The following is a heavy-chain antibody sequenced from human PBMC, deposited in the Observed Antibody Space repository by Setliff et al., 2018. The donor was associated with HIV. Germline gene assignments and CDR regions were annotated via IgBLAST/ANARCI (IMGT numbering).Heavy chain of an antibody. D-gene: IGHD3-10*01. J-gene: IGHJ6*04. CDR1: GGSISSYY. Sequence: PSETLSLTCTVSGGSISSYYWSWIRQPPGKGLEWIGYIYTSGSTNYNPSLKSRVTISVDTSKNHFSLNLSAVTAADTALYYCARLRYGSGIPLDVWGTGSSVTVSS. V-gene: IGHV4-4*09. CDR3: ARLRYGSGIPLDV. CDR2: IYTSGST.